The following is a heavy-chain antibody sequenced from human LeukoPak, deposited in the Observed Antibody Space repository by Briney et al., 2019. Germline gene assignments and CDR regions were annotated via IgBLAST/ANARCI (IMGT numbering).Heavy chain of an antibody. V-gene: IGHV3-30*04. CDR3: ARVMVRGVITYYFDY. CDR1: GFTFSSYA. J-gene: IGHJ4*02. D-gene: IGHD3-10*01. Sequence: GGSLRLSCAASGFTFSSYAMHWVRQAPGKGLEWVAVISYDGSNKYYTDSVKGRFTISRDNSKNTLYLQMNSLRAEDTAVYYCARVMVRGVITYYFDYWGQGTLVTVSS. CDR2: ISYDGSNK.